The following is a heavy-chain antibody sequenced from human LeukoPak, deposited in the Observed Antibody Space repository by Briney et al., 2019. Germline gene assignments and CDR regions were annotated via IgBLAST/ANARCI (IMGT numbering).Heavy chain of an antibody. V-gene: IGHV1-46*01. CDR1: GYTFTSYY. Sequence: ASVKVSCKASGYTFTSYYMHWVRQAPGQGLEWMGIINPSGGSTSYAQKFQGRVTMTRDTSTSTVYMELSSLGSEDTAVYYCTIFGVVTQLDYWGQGTLVTVSS. CDR3: TIFGVVTQLDY. J-gene: IGHJ4*02. D-gene: IGHD3-3*01. CDR2: INPSGGST.